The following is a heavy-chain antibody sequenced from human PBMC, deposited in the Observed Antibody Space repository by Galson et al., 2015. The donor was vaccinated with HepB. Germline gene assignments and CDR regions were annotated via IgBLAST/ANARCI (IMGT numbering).Heavy chain of an antibody. CDR3: ARVGSSSFY. J-gene: IGHJ4*02. Sequence: SLRLSCAASGFPFSGYWMHWVRQAPGKGLVWVSRIKPDGGDTNYADSVKGRFTISRDNAKNTLYLQMNSLRAEDTAVYYCARVGSSSFYWGQGTLVTVSS. CDR1: GFPFSGYW. D-gene: IGHD6-6*01. V-gene: IGHV3-74*01. CDR2: IKPDGGDT.